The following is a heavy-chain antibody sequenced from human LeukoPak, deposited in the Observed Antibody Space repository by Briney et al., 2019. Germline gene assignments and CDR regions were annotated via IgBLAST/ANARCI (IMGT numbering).Heavy chain of an antibody. Sequence: GGSLRLSCAASGFTFSSYAMHWVRQAPGKGLEWVSAISGSGGSTYYADSVKGRFTISRDNSKNTPYLQMNSLRAEDTAVYYCAKLRRYDSSGYYLYYFDYWGQGTLVTVSS. V-gene: IGHV3-23*01. CDR1: GFTFSSYA. CDR2: ISGSGGST. D-gene: IGHD3-22*01. CDR3: AKLRRYDSSGYYLYYFDY. J-gene: IGHJ4*02.